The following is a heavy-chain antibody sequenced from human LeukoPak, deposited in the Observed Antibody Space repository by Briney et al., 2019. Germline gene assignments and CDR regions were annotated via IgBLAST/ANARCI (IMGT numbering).Heavy chain of an antibody. J-gene: IGHJ4*02. V-gene: IGHV3-64D*06. D-gene: IGHD2-15*01. CDR3: VKDGGSRNFDY. CDR1: GFTFSSYA. Sequence: PGGSLRLSCSASGFTFSSYAMHWVRQAPGKGLEYVSAINSNGGSTYYADSVKGRFTISRDNSKNTLYLQMSSLRAEDTAVYYCVKDGGSRNFDYWGQGTLVTVSS. CDR2: INSNGGST.